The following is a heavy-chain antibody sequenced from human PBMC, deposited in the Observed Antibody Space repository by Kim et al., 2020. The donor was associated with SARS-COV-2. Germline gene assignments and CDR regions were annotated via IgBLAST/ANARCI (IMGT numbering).Heavy chain of an antibody. CDR2: IYYSGST. J-gene: IGHJ3*02. D-gene: IGHD6-13*01. Sequence: SETLSLTCTVSGGSISSSSYYWGWIRQPPGKGLEWIGSIYYSGSTYYNPSLKSRVTISVDTSKNQFSLKLSSVTAADTAVYYCARGLRQQLGAFDIWGQG. CDR1: GGSISSSSYY. CDR3: ARGLRQQLGAFDI. V-gene: IGHV4-39*01.